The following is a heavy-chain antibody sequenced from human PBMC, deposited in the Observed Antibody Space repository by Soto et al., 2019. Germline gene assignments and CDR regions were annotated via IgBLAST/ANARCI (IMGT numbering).Heavy chain of an antibody. CDR3: ARRYGSSFDY. V-gene: IGHV4-30-2*01. J-gene: IGHJ4*02. D-gene: IGHD3-16*01. CDR1: GGSISSGGYF. Sequence: SQTLSLTCAVSGGSISSGGYFWSWIRQPPGKGLEWIGYIYHSGSTYYNPSFKSRVTISIDRSKNQFSLKLSSVTAADTAVYYCARRYGSSFDYWGQGTPVTVSS. CDR2: IYHSGST.